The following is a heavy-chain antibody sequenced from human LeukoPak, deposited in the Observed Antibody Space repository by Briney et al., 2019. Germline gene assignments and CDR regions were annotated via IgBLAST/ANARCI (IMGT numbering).Heavy chain of an antibody. D-gene: IGHD3-10*01. Sequence: PGGSLRLSCAASGFTFDDYGMSWVRQAPGKGLEWVSGINWNGGSTGYADSVKGRFTISRDNAKSSLYLQMNSLRAEDTALHHCAREGHSGYYFDYWGQGTLVTVSS. CDR3: AREGHSGYYFDY. V-gene: IGHV3-20*01. CDR2: INWNGGST. CDR1: GFTFDDYG. J-gene: IGHJ4*02.